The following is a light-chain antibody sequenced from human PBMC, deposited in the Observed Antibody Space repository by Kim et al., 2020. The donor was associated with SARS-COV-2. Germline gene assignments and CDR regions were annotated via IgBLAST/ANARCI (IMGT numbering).Light chain of an antibody. V-gene: IGLV3-21*04. CDR3: QVWDSSSDHVV. J-gene: IGLJ2*01. Sequence: APGKTARITCGGNNIGSISLHWYQQKPGQAPVLVIYNDADRPSGIPERFSGSNSGNTATLTISRVEARDEADYYCQVWDSSSDHVVFGGGTQLTVL. CDR1: NIGSIS. CDR2: NDA.